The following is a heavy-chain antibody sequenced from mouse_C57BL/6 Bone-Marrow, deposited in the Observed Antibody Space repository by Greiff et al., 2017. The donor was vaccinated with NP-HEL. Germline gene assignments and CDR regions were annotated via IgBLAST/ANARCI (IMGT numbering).Heavy chain of an antibody. CDR2: ISYDGSN. CDR1: GYSITSGYY. V-gene: IGHV3-6*01. J-gene: IGHJ4*01. Sequence: EVKLQESGPGLVKPSQSLSLPCSVTGYSITSGYYWNWIRQFPGNKLEWMGYISYDGSNNYNPSLKNRISITRDTSKNQFFLKLNSVTTEDTATYYCARGGTTVVAKAMDYWGQGTSVTVSS. CDR3: ARGGTTVVAKAMDY. D-gene: IGHD1-1*01.